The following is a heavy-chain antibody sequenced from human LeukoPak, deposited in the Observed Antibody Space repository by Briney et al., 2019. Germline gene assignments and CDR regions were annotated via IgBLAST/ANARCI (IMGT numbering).Heavy chain of an antibody. CDR2: IYPGDSDT. CDR1: GYSFTYYF. CDR3: ARHLGGDRTSGYYNY. D-gene: IGHD3-3*01. J-gene: IGHJ4*02. Sequence: GESLKISCKGSGYSFTYYFIGWVRQMPGKGLEWMWIIYPGDSDTRYSPSFQGQVTISVDKSTNTAYLQWNSLKASDSAMYYGARHLGGDRTSGYYNYWGQGTLVTVSS. V-gene: IGHV5-51*01.